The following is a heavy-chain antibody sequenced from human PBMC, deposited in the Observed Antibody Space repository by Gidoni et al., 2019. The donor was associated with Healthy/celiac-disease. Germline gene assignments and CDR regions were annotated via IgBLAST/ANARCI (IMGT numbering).Heavy chain of an antibody. V-gene: IGHV1-69*01. D-gene: IGHD5-18*01. CDR1: GGTFSS. CDR3: AIVDTAMVTIDY. CDR2: IIPIFGTA. Sequence: QVQLVQSGAEVKKPGSSVKVSCKASGGTFSSPGQGLEWMGGIIPIFGTANYAQKFQGRVTITADESTSTAYMELSSLRSEDTAVYYCAIVDTAMVTIDYWGQGTLVTVSS. J-gene: IGHJ4*02.